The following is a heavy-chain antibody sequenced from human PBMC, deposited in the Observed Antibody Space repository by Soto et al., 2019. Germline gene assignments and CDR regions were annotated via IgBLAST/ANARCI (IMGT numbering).Heavy chain of an antibody. J-gene: IGHJ5*02. CDR1: GFTFLSFT. CDR2: ISSNSAYI. CDR3: TRDESRESSDRGWFEH. Sequence: PGGSLRLSCASSGFTFLSFTINWVRQAPGKGLEWVSTISSNSAYIYYTDALRGSFTISRDNAKNSLHLQMNSLRAEDKDVYYCTRDESRESSDRGWFEHWGQGTMVTVSS. D-gene: IGHD6-25*01. V-gene: IGHV3-21*01.